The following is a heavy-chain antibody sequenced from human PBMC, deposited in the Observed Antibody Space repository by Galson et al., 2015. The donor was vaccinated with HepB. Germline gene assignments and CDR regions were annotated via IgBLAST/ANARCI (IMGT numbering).Heavy chain of an antibody. Sequence: SVKVSCKASGGTFSSYAISWVRQAPGQGLEWMGWISAYNGNTNYAQKLQGRVTMTTDTSTSTAYMELRSLRSDDTAVYYCARDGRSSSTSSKNWFDPWGRGTLVTVSS. D-gene: IGHD2-2*01. J-gene: IGHJ5*02. CDR1: GGTFSSYA. CDR2: ISAYNGNT. CDR3: ARDGRSSSTSSKNWFDP. V-gene: IGHV1-18*01.